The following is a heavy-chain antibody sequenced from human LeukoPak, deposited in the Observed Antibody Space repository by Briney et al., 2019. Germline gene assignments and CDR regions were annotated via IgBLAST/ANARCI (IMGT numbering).Heavy chain of an antibody. CDR1: GFTFSSYC. J-gene: IGHJ4*02. CDR3: AKDTPYGSAIGD. D-gene: IGHD3-10*01. Sequence: PGGSLRLSCAASGFTFSSYCMHWVRQAPGKGLEWVAFIRYDGSNKYYADSVKGRFTISRDNSKNTLYLQMNSLRAEDTAVYYCAKDTPYGSAIGDWGQGTLVTVSS. CDR2: IRYDGSNK. V-gene: IGHV3-30*02.